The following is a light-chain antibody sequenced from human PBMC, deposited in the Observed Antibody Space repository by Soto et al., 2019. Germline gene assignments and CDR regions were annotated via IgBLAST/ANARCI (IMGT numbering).Light chain of an antibody. CDR2: DVS. Sequence: QSVLTQPRSVSGPPGQSVSISCSGTSSDVGTYNYVSWYQQHPGKAPKLMIYDVSKRPSGVPDRFSGSKSGNTASLTISGLQAEDVADYYCCSYAGGYTHAVFGGGTQLTVL. CDR3: CSYAGGYTHAV. V-gene: IGLV2-11*01. J-gene: IGLJ2*01. CDR1: SSDVGTYNY.